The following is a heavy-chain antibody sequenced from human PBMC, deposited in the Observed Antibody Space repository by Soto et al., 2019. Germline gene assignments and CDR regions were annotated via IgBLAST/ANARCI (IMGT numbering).Heavy chain of an antibody. J-gene: IGHJ4*02. D-gene: IGHD4-17*01. CDR1: GGSFSDYY. Sequence: PSETLSLTCAVYGGSFSDYYWSWIRQPPGKGLEWIGEINHSGSTNYNPSLKSRVTISVDTSKNQFSLKLSSVTAADTAVYYCARTWGDYPIDYWGQGTLVTVSS. CDR2: INHSGST. V-gene: IGHV4-34*01. CDR3: ARTWGDYPIDY.